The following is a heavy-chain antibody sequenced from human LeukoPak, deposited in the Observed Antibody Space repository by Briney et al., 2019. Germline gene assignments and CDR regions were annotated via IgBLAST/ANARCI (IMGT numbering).Heavy chain of an antibody. CDR1: GYTFTNYH. Sequence: ASVKVSCKASGYTFTNYHITWVRQAPGQGLEWMGWISGYNGNTNYAQKLQGRVTMTTDTSTNTAYMELSRLRSDDTAVYYCASDLSNIVVVPAAMPVYWGQGTLVTVSS. V-gene: IGHV1-18*01. CDR3: ASDLSNIVVVPAAMPVY. J-gene: IGHJ4*02. CDR2: ISGYNGNT. D-gene: IGHD2-2*01.